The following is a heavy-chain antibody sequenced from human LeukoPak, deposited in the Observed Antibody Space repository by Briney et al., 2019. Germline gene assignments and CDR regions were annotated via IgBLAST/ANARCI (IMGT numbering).Heavy chain of an antibody. V-gene: IGHV1-2*02. D-gene: IGHD3-22*01. Sequence: GASVKVSCKASGYTFTGYYMHWVRQAPGQGLEWMGWINPNSGDTNYAQKFQGRVTMTRDTSITTAYMELSRLRSDDTAVYYCARTGGYYGSSGYLYYFDYWGQGTLVTVSS. CDR1: GYTFTGYY. CDR3: ARTGGYYGSSGYLYYFDY. CDR2: INPNSGDT. J-gene: IGHJ4*02.